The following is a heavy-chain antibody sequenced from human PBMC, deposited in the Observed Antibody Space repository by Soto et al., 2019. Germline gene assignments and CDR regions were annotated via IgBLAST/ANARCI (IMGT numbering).Heavy chain of an antibody. Sequence: GGSLRLSCAASGFTFSSYSMNWVRQAPGKGLEWVSYISSSSTIYYADSVKGRFTISRDNAKNSLYLQMNSLRDEDTAVYYCARDSGGTTSGYYYGMDVWGQGTTVTVSS. CDR3: ARDSGGTTSGYYYGMDV. CDR1: GFTFSSYS. CDR2: ISSSSTI. V-gene: IGHV3-48*02. J-gene: IGHJ6*02. D-gene: IGHD1-1*01.